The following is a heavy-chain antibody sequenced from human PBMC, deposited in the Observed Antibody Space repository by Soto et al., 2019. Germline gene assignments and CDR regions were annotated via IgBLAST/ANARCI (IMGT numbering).Heavy chain of an antibody. J-gene: IGHJ4*02. CDR1: GFTFSSYA. D-gene: IGHD3-3*01. Sequence: GGSLRLSCAASGFTFSSYAMSWVRQAPGKGLEWVSAISGSGGSTYYADSMKGRFTISRDNSKNTLYLQMNSLRAEDTAVYYCAKADDFWSGYYFDYWGQGTLVTVSS. V-gene: IGHV3-23*01. CDR2: ISGSGGST. CDR3: AKADDFWSGYYFDY.